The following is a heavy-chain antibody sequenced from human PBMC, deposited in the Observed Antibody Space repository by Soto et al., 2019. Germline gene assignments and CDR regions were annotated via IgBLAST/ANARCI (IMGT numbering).Heavy chain of an antibody. CDR3: ASGYYFDTSGSWGRWYFDY. CDR1: GGTFSSYA. Sequence: QVQLVQSGAEVKKPGSSVKVSCKASGGTFSSYAIGWVRQAPGQGLEWMGGIIPIFGTTKYAQKFQGRVTITADESGSTAYMELISLRSEDTAVYYCASGYYFDTSGSWGRWYFDYCGEGNLVTVSS. D-gene: IGHD3-22*01. V-gene: IGHV1-69*01. CDR2: IIPIFGTT. J-gene: IGHJ4*02.